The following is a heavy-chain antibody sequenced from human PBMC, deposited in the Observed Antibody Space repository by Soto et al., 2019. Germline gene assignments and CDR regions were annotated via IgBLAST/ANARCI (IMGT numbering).Heavy chain of an antibody. Sequence: GGSLRLSCEASGFMFNNYAMSWVRQAPGKGLEWVSTVSVSGGTTYYADSLKGRFTISRDNSKKTVYLQMNRLRADDTAIYYCAKGLYCYECSGYRLFDYWGEGTPVT. CDR3: AKGLYCYECSGYRLFDY. V-gene: IGHV3-23*01. J-gene: IGHJ4*02. D-gene: IGHD3-22*01. CDR1: GFMFNNYA. CDR2: VSVSGGTT.